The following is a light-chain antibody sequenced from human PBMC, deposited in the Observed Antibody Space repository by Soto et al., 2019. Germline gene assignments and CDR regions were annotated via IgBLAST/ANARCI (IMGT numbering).Light chain of an antibody. CDR3: QTGGTGFVV. J-gene: IGLJ2*01. V-gene: IGLV4-69*01. Sequence: QSVLTQSPSASASLGASVKLTCTLSSGHSTYAIAWHQQQPEKGPRYLMKVNSEGTHRKGDGIPDRFSGSSSGAERYLTISSLQSEDEADYYCQTGGTGFVVFGGGTKLTVL. CDR2: VNSEGTH. CDR1: SGHSTYA.